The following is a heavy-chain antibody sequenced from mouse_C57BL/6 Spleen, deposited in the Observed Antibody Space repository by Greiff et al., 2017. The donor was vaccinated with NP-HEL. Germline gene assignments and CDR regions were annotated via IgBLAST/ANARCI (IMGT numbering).Heavy chain of an antibody. D-gene: IGHD2-4*01. CDR3: ASLYDYDVGYAMDY. J-gene: IGHJ4*01. V-gene: IGHV2-2*01. CDR2: IWSGGSS. Sequence: VKLQQSGPGLVQPSQSLSITCTVSGFSLTSYGVHWVRQSPGKGLEWLGVIWSGGSSDYNAAFISRLSISKDNSKSQVFFQMNSLQADDTAIYYCASLYDYDVGYAMDYWGQGTSVTVSS. CDR1: GFSLTSYG.